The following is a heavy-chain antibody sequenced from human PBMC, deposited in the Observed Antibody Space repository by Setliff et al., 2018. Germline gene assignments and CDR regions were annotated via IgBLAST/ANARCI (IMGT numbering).Heavy chain of an antibody. Sequence: SETLSLTCIVSGGSINSYYWGWIRQPPGKGLEWIGTVYHSGSTYYNPSLKSRVTVSLDTSNNQFSLKLSSVAATDTAVYYCVRVRVVVAATFDYWGQGMLVTVSS. J-gene: IGHJ4*02. CDR3: VRVRVVVAATFDY. CDR2: VYHSGST. CDR1: GGSINSYY. V-gene: IGHV4-39*02. D-gene: IGHD2-15*01.